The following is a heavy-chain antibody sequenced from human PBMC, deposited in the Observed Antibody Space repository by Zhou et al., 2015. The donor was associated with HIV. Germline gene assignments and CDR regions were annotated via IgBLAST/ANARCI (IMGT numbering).Heavy chain of an antibody. V-gene: IGHV1-69*01. J-gene: IGHJ4*02. CDR3: ARLYSSSVYQPTDFDY. CDR2: IIPIFGTA. Sequence: QVQLVQSGAEVKKPGSSVKVSCKASGGTFSSYAISWVRQAPGQGLEWMGGIIPIFGTANYAQKFQGRVTITADESTSTAYMELSSLRSEDTAVYYCARLYSSSVYQPTDFDYWGQGTLVTVSS. D-gene: IGHD6-6*01. CDR1: GGTFSSYA.